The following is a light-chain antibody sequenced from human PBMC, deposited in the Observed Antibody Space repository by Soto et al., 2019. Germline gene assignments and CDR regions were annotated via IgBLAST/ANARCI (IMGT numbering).Light chain of an antibody. V-gene: IGKV3-20*01. J-gene: IGKJ4*01. CDR3: QQYAGSPIS. CDR2: GAS. CDR1: QTVTNTY. Sequence: EIVLTQSPGTLSLSPGEGATLSCRASQTVTNTYLAWYQQKPGQAPRLVISGASRRATGIPDRFSGSGSGTDFTLTISRLEPEDFAVYYCQQYAGSPISFGGGTKVEIK.